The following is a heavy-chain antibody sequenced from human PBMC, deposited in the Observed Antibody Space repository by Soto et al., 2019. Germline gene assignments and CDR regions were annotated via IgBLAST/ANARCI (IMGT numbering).Heavy chain of an antibody. CDR2: MQPSTGRK. D-gene: IGHD1-26*01. Sequence: QVQLVQSGAEVREPGASVKVSCKASGYSFTSLDINWVRQTAGQGLEWRGWMQPSTGRKGYAQKFQGRVTMTRDTSINTAYMELTTLTSDDTAFYYCARGVSAGVDYWGQGTLVTVSS. J-gene: IGHJ4*02. V-gene: IGHV1-8*01. CDR1: GYSFTSLD. CDR3: ARGVSAGVDY.